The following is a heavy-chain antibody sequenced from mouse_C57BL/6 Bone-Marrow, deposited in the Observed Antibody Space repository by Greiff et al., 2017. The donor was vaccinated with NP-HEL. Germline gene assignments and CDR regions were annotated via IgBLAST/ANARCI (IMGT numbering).Heavy chain of an antibody. CDR1: GYAFSSSW. CDR2: IYPGDGDT. CDR3: ASLGRYFDG. Sequence: VQLQQSGPELVKPGASVKISCKASGYAFSSSWMNWVKQRPGKGLEWIGRIYPGDGDTNYNGKFKGKATLTADKSSSTAYMQLSSLTSEDSAVYFCASLGRYFDGWGTGTTVTGSS. V-gene: IGHV1-82*01. D-gene: IGHD4-1*01. J-gene: IGHJ1*03.